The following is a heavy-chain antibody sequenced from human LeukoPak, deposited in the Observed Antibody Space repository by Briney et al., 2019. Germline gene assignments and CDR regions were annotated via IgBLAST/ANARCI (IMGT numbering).Heavy chain of an antibody. CDR2: ISGSGGST. V-gene: IGHV3-23*01. D-gene: IGHD3-10*01. CDR3: AKDHPRIMVRGPHASDY. CDR1: GFRFSSYA. Sequence: PGGSLRLSCAASGFRFSSYAMSWVRQAPGKGLEWVSAISGSGGSTYYADSVKGRFTISRDNSKNTLYLQMNSLRAEDTAVYYCAKDHPRIMVRGPHASDYWGQGTLVTVSS. J-gene: IGHJ4*02.